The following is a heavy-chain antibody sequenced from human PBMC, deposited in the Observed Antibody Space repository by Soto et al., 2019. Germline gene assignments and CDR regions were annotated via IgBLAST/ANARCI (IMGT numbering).Heavy chain of an antibody. Sequence: QVHLVQSGAEVKKPGASVKVSCKASGYTFTSYDINWVRQATGQGLEWMGWMNPNSGHTHFAQRFKSRVTMTRDTSISTAYMELSGLRSEDTAVYYCARLLTFPFWNLDLWGRGTLVTVS. CDR3: ARLLTFPFWNLDL. CDR2: MNPNSGHT. CDR1: GYTFTSYD. V-gene: IGHV1-8*01. J-gene: IGHJ2*01. D-gene: IGHD1-26*01.